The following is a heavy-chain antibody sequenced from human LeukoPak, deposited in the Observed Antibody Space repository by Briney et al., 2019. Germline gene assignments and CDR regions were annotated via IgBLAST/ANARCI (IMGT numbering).Heavy chain of an antibody. CDR3: ARDPRSRYCSGGSCPYFDY. V-gene: IGHV1-2*02. Sequence: GASVKVSCKASGYTFTGYYMHRVRQAPGQGLEWMGWINPNSGGTNYAQKFQGRVTMTRDTSISTAYMELSRLRSDDTAVYYCARDPRSRYCSGGSCPYFDYWGQGTLVTVSS. CDR1: GYTFTGYY. D-gene: IGHD2-15*01. CDR2: INPNSGGT. J-gene: IGHJ4*02.